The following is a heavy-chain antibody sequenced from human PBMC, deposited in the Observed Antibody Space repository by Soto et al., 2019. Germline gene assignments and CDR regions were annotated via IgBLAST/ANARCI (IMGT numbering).Heavy chain of an antibody. V-gene: IGHV5-51*01. CDR2: IYPGDSDT. CDR1: GYSFTSYW. Sequence: GESLKISCKGSGYSFTSYWIGWVRQMPGKGLEWMGIIYPGDSDTRYSPSFQGQVTISADKSISTAYLQWSSLKASDTAMYYCARHRYSLDLYYYYGMDVWGQGTTVTVSS. J-gene: IGHJ6*02. CDR3: ARHRYSLDLYYYYGMDV. D-gene: IGHD2-21*01.